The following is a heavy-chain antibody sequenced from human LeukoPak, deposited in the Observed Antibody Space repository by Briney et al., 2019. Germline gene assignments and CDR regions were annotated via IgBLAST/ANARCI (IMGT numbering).Heavy chain of an antibody. J-gene: IGHJ5*02. CDR2: IYYSGST. CDR3: AGGANFDWLAWFDP. V-gene: IGHV4-30-4*01. Sequence: SETLSLTRTVSGGSISSGDYYWSWIRQPPGKGLEWIGYIYYSGSTYYNPSLKSRVTISVDTSKNQFSLKLSSVTAADTAVYYCAGGANFDWLAWFDPWGQGTLVTVSS. D-gene: IGHD3-9*01. CDR1: GGSISSGDYY.